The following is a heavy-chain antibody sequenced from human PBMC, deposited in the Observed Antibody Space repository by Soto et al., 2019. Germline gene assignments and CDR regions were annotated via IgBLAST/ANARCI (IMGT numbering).Heavy chain of an antibody. J-gene: IGHJ4*02. D-gene: IGHD2-15*01. CDR1: GFTFRSYA. CDR2: IDGSGRNT. Sequence: PGGSLRLSSAASGFTFRSYAMSWVRQAPGKGLEWVSSIDGSGRNTYYADSVKGRFTISRDNLKNTVSVQMNGLRVEDTALYFCAKDAGSVCSGGSCYFQPPDSWGQGNLVTVS. CDR3: AKDAGSVCSGGSCYFQPPDS. V-gene: IGHV3-23*01.